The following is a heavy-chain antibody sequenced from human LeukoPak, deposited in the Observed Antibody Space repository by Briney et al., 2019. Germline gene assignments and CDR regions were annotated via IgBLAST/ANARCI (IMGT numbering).Heavy chain of an antibody. Sequence: ASVKVSCKASGYTFTGYYMHWVRQAPGQGLEWMGWINPNSGGTNYAQKFQGRVTMTRDTSIGTAYMELSRLRSDDTAVYYCARDPIYYYDSSGYDYWGQGTLVTVSS. J-gene: IGHJ4*02. CDR1: GYTFTGYY. V-gene: IGHV1-2*02. CDR2: INPNSGGT. D-gene: IGHD3-22*01. CDR3: ARDPIYYYDSSGYDY.